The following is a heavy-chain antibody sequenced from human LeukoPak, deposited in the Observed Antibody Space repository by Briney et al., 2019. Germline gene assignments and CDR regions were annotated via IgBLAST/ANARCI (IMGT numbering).Heavy chain of an antibody. CDR1: GGSISSYY. V-gene: IGHV4-4*07. D-gene: IGHD1-14*01. J-gene: IGHJ3*02. CDR2: IYTSGST. CDR3: ASTRPGSDALDI. Sequence: KPSENLSLNCTVSGGSISSYYWSWIRQPAGKGLEWIGRIYTSGSTNYNPSLKSRVTISVDTSKNQFSLKLSSVTAADTAVYYCASTRPGSDALDIWGQGTMVTVSS.